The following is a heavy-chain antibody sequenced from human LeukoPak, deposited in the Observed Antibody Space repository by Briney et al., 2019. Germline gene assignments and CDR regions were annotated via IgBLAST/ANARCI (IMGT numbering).Heavy chain of an antibody. CDR2: LYIGRDT. J-gene: IGHJ4*02. CDR3: ARESRVVIGDGYYLDS. Sequence: PSETLSLTCTVSDVTITNYYWTWIRQPAGKGLEWIGRLYIGRDTDYNPALRSRVTMSVDTSNSRFSLRLTSVTAADTATYYCARESRVVIGDGYYLDSWGPGALITVSS. D-gene: IGHD2-21*01. CDR1: DVTITNYY. V-gene: IGHV4-4*07.